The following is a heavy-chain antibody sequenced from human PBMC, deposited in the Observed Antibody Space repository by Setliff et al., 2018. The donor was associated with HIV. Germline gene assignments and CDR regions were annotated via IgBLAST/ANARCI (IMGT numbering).Heavy chain of an antibody. CDR3: VKMFCTTSDCRYFDY. CDR1: GFTFSSSA. D-gene: IGHD2-8*01. CDR2: FGIVGIT. V-gene: IGHV3-23*01. J-gene: IGHJ4*02. Sequence: GESLRLSCAASGFTFSSSAMSWVRQAPGKGLEWVSTFGIVGITYYADSVKGRFTISRDNSKNTVDLQMNSLRGADTAVYYCVKMFCTTSDCRYFDYWGQGTMVTVSS.